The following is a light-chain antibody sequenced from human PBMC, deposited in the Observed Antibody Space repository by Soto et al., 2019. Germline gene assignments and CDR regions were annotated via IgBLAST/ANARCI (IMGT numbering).Light chain of an antibody. V-gene: IGKV1-39*01. CDR1: QSISSY. CDR2: AAS. J-gene: IGKJ1*01. CDR3: QQSYSTPET. Sequence: DIQMTQSPSSLSASVGDRVTITCRASQSISSYLNWYQQKPGKAPKLLIYAASSLQSGVPSRFSGSGSGTDFTLTISSLQTGEFATYYCQQSYSTPETFGQGTKVEIK.